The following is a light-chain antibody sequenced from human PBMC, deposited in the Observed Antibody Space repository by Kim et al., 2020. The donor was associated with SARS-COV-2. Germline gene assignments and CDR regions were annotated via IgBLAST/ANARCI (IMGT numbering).Light chain of an antibody. J-gene: IGLJ3*02. V-gene: IGLV6-57*04. CDR2: DNN. CDR1: SGSFASNH. CDR3: LSYDGSNWV. Sequence: NFMLTQPHSVSGSPGKTITISCTRSSGSFASNHVQWYQQRPGSAPTTVIYDNNQRPSGVPDRFSGSIDSSSDSASLTISGLKTDDEADYYCLSYDGSNWVFGGGTKLTVL.